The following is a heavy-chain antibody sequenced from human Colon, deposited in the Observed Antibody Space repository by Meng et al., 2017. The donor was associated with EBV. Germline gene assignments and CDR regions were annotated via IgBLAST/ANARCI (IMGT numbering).Heavy chain of an antibody. D-gene: IGHD6-19*01. V-gene: IGHV4-31*03. CDR3: ARVSSGWDYFDY. J-gene: IGHJ4*02. CDR2: IYYSGST. Sequence: HVPLQESGPGLVKPSQTLSRTCTVSGRSDRSGGYYWTWIRQHPGKGLEWFGHIYYSGSTFYNPSLKRRVIISIDTSKNQFSLNLRSVTAADTAVYYCARVSSGWDYFDYWGQGTLVTVSS. CDR1: GRSDRSGGYY.